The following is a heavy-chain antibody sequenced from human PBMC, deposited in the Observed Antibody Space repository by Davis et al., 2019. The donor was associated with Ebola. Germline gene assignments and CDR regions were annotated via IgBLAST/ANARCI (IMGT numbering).Heavy chain of an antibody. CDR3: ARGKHSSSSGLGLFYYYYYGMDV. Sequence: ASVKVSCKASGYTFTSYYMHWVRQAPGQGLEWMGWMNPNSGNTGYAQKFQGRVTMTRNTSISTAYMELSSLRSEDTAVYYCARGKHSSSSGLGLFYYYYYGMDVWGQGTTVTVSS. CDR1: GYTFTSYY. V-gene: IGHV1-8*02. J-gene: IGHJ6*02. CDR2: MNPNSGNT. D-gene: IGHD6-6*01.